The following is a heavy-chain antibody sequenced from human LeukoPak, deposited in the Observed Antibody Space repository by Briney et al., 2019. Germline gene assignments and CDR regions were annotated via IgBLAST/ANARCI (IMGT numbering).Heavy chain of an antibody. Sequence: VSVKVSCKASGYTFTSYGISWVRQAPGQGLEWMGWISAYNGNTNYAQKLQGRVTMTADTSTSTAYMELRSLRSDDTAVYYCARGTYYDFWSDTNYYGMDVWGQGTTVTVSS. J-gene: IGHJ6*02. D-gene: IGHD3-3*01. V-gene: IGHV1-18*01. CDR2: ISAYNGNT. CDR1: GYTFTSYG. CDR3: ARGTYYDFWSDTNYYGMDV.